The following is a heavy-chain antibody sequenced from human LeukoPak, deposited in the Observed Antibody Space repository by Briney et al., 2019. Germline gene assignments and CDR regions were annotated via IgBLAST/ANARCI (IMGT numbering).Heavy chain of an antibody. D-gene: IGHD3-3*01. CDR2: ISGSGGST. CDR1: GFTFSSYA. CDR3: SKVIGAWRGVFYY. J-gene: IGHJ4*02. V-gene: IGHV3-23*01. Sequence: GGSLRLSCAASGFTFSSYAMSWVRQAPGKGLEWVSAISGSGGSTYYAASVKGRFTISRDNSKNTLYLQMNSLRAEATAVFYCSKVIGAWRGVFYYWGAGALVTVSS.